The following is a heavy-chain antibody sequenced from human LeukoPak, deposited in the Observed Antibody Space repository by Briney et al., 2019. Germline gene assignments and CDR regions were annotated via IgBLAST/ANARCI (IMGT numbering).Heavy chain of an antibody. CDR2: ISYDGSNK. J-gene: IGHJ4*02. CDR3: AKSGREGATNY. D-gene: IGHD1-26*01. CDR1: GFTFSSYG. Sequence: PGGSLRLSCAASGFTFSSYGMHWVRQAPGKGLEWVAVISYDGSNKYYADSVKGRFTISRGNSKNTLYLQMNSLRAEDTAVYYCAKSGREGATNYWGQGTLVTVSS. V-gene: IGHV3-30*18.